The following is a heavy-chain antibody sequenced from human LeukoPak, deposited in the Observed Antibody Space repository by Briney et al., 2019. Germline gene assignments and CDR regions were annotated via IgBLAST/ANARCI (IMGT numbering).Heavy chain of an antibody. V-gene: IGHV4-38-2*02. Sequence: SETLSLTCTVSGYSISSGYYWGWIRQPPGKGLEWIGSIYHSGSTYYNPSLKSRVTISVDTSKDQFSLKLSSVTAADTAVYYCARVWGQKQLVYYFDYWGQGTLVTVSS. D-gene: IGHD6-6*01. CDR2: IYHSGST. CDR1: GYSISSGYY. CDR3: ARVWGQKQLVYYFDY. J-gene: IGHJ4*02.